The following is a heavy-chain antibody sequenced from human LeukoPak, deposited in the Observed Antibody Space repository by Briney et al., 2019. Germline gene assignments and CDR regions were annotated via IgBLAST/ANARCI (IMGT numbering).Heavy chain of an antibody. Sequence: ASVKVSCRASGYTFTSYGISWVRQAPGQGLEWMGWISAYNGNTNYAQKLQGRVTITTDTSTSTAYMELRSLRSDDTAVYYCARDGSVVVPAATRGYNWFDPWGQGTLVTVSS. CDR2: ISAYNGNT. CDR1: GYTFTSYG. D-gene: IGHD2-2*01. CDR3: ARDGSVVVPAATRGYNWFDP. V-gene: IGHV1-18*01. J-gene: IGHJ5*02.